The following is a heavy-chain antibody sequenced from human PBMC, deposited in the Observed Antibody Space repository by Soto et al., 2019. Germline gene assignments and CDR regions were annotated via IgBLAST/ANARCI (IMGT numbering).Heavy chain of an antibody. D-gene: IGHD2-2*01. CDR3: ARGRGSTGYLGREHYFAY. CDR2: IDIGGNT. J-gene: IGHJ4*02. CDR1: GFSVTNNY. V-gene: IGHV3-66*01. Sequence: EVQVVESGGGLVQPGGSLRLSCAASGFSVTNNYMNWVRQAPGKGLEWVSIIDIGGNTYYADSVKDRFTISRDNSRNTLYLQMDRLRAEDTAVYYCARGRGSTGYLGREHYFAYWGQGTLVTVSP.